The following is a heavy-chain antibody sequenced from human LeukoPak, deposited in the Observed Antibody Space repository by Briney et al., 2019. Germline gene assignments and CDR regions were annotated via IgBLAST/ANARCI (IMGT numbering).Heavy chain of an antibody. V-gene: IGHV3-48*02. J-gene: IGHJ4*02. D-gene: IGHD1-26*01. CDR2: ISSSSRTP. Sequence: PGRSLRLSRAASGFAFRRYSMNSGRQAPGKRLEWGSYISSSSRTPYYAASVRGRFTISRDSAKNSLYLQMNSLRDEDTTIYFCASQYSVTYHPIDYWGQGTLVTVSS. CDR1: GFAFRRYS. CDR3: ASQYSVTYHPIDY.